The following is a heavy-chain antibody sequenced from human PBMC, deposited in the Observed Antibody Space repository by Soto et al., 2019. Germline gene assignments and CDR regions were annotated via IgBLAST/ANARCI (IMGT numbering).Heavy chain of an antibody. J-gene: IGHJ4*02. CDR1: GYSFTGYY. V-gene: IGHV1-2*02. CDR2: INPNSGGT. D-gene: IGHD6-19*01. CDR3: ARADVVAGNYFDF. Sequence: QVQLVQSGAEVKKPGASVKVSCRASGYSFTGYYLHWVRQAPGQGLEWMGWINPNSGGTNYAQKLQGRVTMTRDTSISTAYMELSRVRYDDTAVYYCARADVVAGNYFDFWGQGTLVTGSS.